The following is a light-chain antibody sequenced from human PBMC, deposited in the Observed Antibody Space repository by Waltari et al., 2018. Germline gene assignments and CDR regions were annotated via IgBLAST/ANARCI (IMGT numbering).Light chain of an antibody. J-gene: IGKJ4*01. CDR2: GAS. V-gene: IGKV3-15*01. CDR3: QQCDHWPLT. Sequence: ERVLTQSPATLSVSPGDRVTLYCSASQSVKDNLAWYQQKPGQPPRLLIYGASTRATGIPARFSGSGSGSEYSLTISRLQSEDFAVYYCQQCDHWPLTFGGGTRVEIK. CDR1: QSVKDN.